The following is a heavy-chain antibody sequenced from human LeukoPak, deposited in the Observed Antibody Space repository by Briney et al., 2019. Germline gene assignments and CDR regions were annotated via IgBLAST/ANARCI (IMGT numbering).Heavy chain of an antibody. Sequence: GASVNVSCKASGYTFTGYYMHWVRQAPGQGLEWMGWINPNSGGTNYAQKFQGRVTMTRDTSIRTAYMELSRLRSDDTAVYYCARDYLRVVVVPAEYNWFDPGGQGTLVTVSS. J-gene: IGHJ5*02. CDR1: GYTFTGYY. CDR2: INPNSGGT. CDR3: ARDYLRVVVVPAEYNWFDP. D-gene: IGHD2-2*01. V-gene: IGHV1-2*02.